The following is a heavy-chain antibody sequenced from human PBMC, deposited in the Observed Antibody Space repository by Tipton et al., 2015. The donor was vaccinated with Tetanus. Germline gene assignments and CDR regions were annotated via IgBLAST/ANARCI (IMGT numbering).Heavy chain of an antibody. D-gene: IGHD2-21*02. CDR3: ARGMAEASNCGGDCYSDY. V-gene: IGHV3-23*01. J-gene: IGHJ4*02. CDR2: VSGPTAYST. Sequence: SLRLSCAASGFTFSNFPMAWVRQVPGKGLEWVSGVSGPTAYSTYYADSVRGRFTISRDNAKSTLYLQMISLRAEDTAVYSCARGMAEASNCGGDCYSDYWGQGTLVTVSS. CDR1: GFTFSNFP.